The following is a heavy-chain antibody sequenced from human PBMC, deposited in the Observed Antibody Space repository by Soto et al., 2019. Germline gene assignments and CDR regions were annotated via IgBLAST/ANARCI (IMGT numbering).Heavy chain of an antibody. Sequence: NPSETLSLTCTVSGGSISSGDYYWSWIRQPPGKGLEWIGYIYYSGSTYYNPSLKSRVTISVDTSKNQFSLKLSSVTAADTAVYYCARTRDYYGMDVWGQGTTVTVSS. CDR1: GGSISSGDYY. V-gene: IGHV4-30-4*01. CDR2: IYYSGST. J-gene: IGHJ6*02. CDR3: ARTRDYYGMDV.